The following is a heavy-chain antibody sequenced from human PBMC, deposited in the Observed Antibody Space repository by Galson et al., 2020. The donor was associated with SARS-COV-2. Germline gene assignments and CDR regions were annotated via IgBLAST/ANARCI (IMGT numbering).Heavy chain of an antibody. J-gene: IGHJ4*02. CDR2: INISGDT. V-gene: IGHV4-34*01. CDR3: ARGTGRHRFSDWLLWYFEY. D-gene: IGHD3-3*01. Sequence: SETLSLTCAVYGGSFSHYYWTWIRQSPGKGLEWIGEINISGDTNYNPSLESRVAMSVDTSKNQFSLKLTAVTAADTAVYYCARGTGRHRFSDWLLWYFEYWGQGTLVTVSS. CDR1: GGSFSHYY.